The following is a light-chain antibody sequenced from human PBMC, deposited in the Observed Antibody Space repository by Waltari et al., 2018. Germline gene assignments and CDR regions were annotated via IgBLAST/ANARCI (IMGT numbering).Light chain of an antibody. V-gene: IGLV1-44*01. Sequence: QSVLTQSPSASGTPGQRVTISCSGSSSNIGSNTVNWYQHLPGTAPKLLIPTNNQRSSGVPDRFSGSTSGPSASLAISGLQSEDEADYFCAAWDDRLNGPVFGGGTKVTVL. CDR3: AAWDDRLNGPV. J-gene: IGLJ3*02. CDR1: SSNIGSNT. CDR2: TNN.